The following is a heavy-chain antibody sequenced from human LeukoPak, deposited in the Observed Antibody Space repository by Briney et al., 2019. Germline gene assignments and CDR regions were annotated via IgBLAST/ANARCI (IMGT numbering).Heavy chain of an antibody. V-gene: IGHV4-31*03. D-gene: IGHD4-17*01. J-gene: IGHJ4*02. CDR1: GGSISSGGYY. CDR2: IYYSGST. CDR3: ARCIYGASDY. Sequence: SETLSLTCTVSGGSISSGGYYWSWIRQHPGEGLEWIGYIYYSGSTYYNPSLKSRVTISVDTSKNQFSLKLSSVTAADTAVYYCARCIYGASDYWGQGTLVTVSS.